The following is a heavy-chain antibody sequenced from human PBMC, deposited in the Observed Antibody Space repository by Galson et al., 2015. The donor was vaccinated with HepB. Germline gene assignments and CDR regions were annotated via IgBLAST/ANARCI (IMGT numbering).Heavy chain of an antibody. CDR3: ARDRGSDDAFDI. D-gene: IGHD3-10*01. CDR1: GFTFSSYA. CDR2: ISYDGSNK. V-gene: IGHV3-30*04. Sequence: SLRLSCAASGFTFSSYAMHWVRQAPGKGLEWVAVISYDGSNKYYADSVKGRFTISRDNSKNTLYLQMNSLRAEDTAVYYCARDRGSDDAFDIWGQGTMVTVSS. J-gene: IGHJ3*02.